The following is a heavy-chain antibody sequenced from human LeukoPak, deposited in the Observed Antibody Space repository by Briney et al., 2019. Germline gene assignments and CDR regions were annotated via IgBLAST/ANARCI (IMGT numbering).Heavy chain of an antibody. J-gene: IGHJ5*02. CDR1: GYTLTELS. CDR3: ATGGSYYSWFDP. Sequence: ASVKVSCKVSGYTLTELSMHWVRQAPGKGLEWMGGFDPEDGETTYAQKFQGRVTMTEDTSTDTAYMELSSLRSEDTAVYYCATGGSYYSWFDPWGQGTLVTVSS. CDR2: FDPEDGET. V-gene: IGHV1-24*01. D-gene: IGHD1-26*01.